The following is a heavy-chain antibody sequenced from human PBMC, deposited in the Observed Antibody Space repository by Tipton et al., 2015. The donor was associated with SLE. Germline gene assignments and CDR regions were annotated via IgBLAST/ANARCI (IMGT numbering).Heavy chain of an antibody. J-gene: IGHJ5*02. D-gene: IGHD3-10*01. CDR2: IGGGDTPI. V-gene: IGHV3-11*01. Sequence: GSLRLSCAASGFNFSDYYMSWIRQAPGKGLEWVAYIGGGDTPIYYTDSVKGRFAISRDNAKNSLYLQMDSLRSEDTASYYCGKDKIGDFFGSGTIGVGAIDAWGQGIMVTVSS. CDR3: GKDKIGDFFGSGTIGVGAIDA. CDR1: GFNFSDYY.